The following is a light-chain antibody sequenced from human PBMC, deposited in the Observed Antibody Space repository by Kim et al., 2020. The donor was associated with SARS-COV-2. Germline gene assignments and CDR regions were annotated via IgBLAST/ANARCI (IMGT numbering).Light chain of an antibody. CDR1: QSVSSYY. CDR3: QHYGSSPRT. CDR2: GAS. Sequence: SPGERATLSCRASQSVSSYYLAWYQQNPGQAPRLLISGASSRATGIPDRFSGSGSGTDFTLTISRLEPEDSAVYYCQHYGSSPRTFGQGTKVDIK. V-gene: IGKV3-20*01. J-gene: IGKJ1*01.